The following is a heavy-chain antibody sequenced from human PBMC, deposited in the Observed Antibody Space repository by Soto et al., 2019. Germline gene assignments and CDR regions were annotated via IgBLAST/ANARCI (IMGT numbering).Heavy chain of an antibody. CDR1: GFTFSNFA. J-gene: IGHJ6*03. D-gene: IGHD2-2*01. CDR3: AKDTSSSPYYMDV. V-gene: IGHV3-23*01. CDR2: ISGSTGST. Sequence: EVQVLESGGGLVQPGGSLRLSCAASGFTFSNFAMSWVRHAPGKGLEWVSEISGSTGSTYYADSVKGRFTISRDNSKNTLHLQMNSLRAVDTAVYYCAKDTSSSPYYMDVWGKGTTVTVSS.